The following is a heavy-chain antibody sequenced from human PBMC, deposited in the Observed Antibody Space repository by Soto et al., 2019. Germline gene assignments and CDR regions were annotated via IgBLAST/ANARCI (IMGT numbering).Heavy chain of an antibody. D-gene: IGHD1-20*01. CDR2: ISNRGSYI. V-gene: IGHV3-21*01. CDR3: ARGGEITAEGVIDS. CDR1: RFSFGSYS. J-gene: IGHJ5*01. Sequence: EVQLVESGGGLVKPGGSLRLSCAASRFSFGSYSMKWVRQAPGKGLEWVASISNRGSYIYYADSVKGRFTISRDNAGNSLYLQMNSLRVEDTAVYHWARGGEITAEGVIDSWGQGTLVTVSA.